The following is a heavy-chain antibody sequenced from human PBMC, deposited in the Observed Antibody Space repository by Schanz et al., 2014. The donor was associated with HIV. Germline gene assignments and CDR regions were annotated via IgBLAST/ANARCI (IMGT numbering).Heavy chain of an antibody. CDR1: GGTFSAYD. CDR2: ITPIFDTA. Sequence: QVQLVQSGSEVKKPGSSVKLSCKASGGTFSAYDINWVRQAPGQGLEWMGGITPIFDTANYAQKFQGRVTITADESTSTAYMELSSLRSEDTAVYYCARYLGGDDGDFYFDYWGQGTLVTVSS. D-gene: IGHD4-17*01. V-gene: IGHV1-69*01. J-gene: IGHJ4*02. CDR3: ARYLGGDDGDFYFDY.